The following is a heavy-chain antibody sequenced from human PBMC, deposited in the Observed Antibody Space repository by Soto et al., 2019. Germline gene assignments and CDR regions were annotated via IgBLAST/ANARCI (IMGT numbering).Heavy chain of an antibody. J-gene: IGHJ6*03. CDR3: ASLLGYCSSTSCSFYYYYYMDV. V-gene: IGHV4-39*01. CDR1: GGSISSSSYY. D-gene: IGHD2-2*01. Sequence: QLQLQESGPGLVKPSETLSLTCTVSGGSISSSSYYWGWIRQPPGKGLEWIGSIYYSGSTYYNPSLKSRVTISVDTSKTQFSLKLSSVTAADTAVYYCASLLGYCSSTSCSFYYYYYMDVWGKGTTVTVSS. CDR2: IYYSGST.